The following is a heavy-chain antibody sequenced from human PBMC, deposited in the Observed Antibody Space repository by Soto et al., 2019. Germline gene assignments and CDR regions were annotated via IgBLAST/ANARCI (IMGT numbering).Heavy chain of an antibody. D-gene: IGHD2-15*01. CDR1: GGSISSGCYY. V-gene: IGHV4-31*03. Sequence: SETLSLTCTVSGGSISSGCYYWSWIRQHPGKGLEWIGYIYYSGSTYYNPSLKSRVTISVDTSKNQFSLKLSSVTAADTAVYYCARDQGYCSGGSCYTYWFDPWGQGTLVTVSS. CDR3: ARDQGYCSGGSCYTYWFDP. CDR2: IYYSGST. J-gene: IGHJ5*02.